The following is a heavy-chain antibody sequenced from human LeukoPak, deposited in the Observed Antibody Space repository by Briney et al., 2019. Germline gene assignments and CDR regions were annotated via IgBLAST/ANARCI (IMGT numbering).Heavy chain of an antibody. Sequence: GGSLRLSCAASGFTLISYWMSWVRQAPGKGLEWVANIKQDGSEKYYVDSVKGRFTISRDNGKNSLYLQMNSLRAEDTAVYYCARDPGYSYGYDYWGQGTLVTVSS. D-gene: IGHD5-18*01. J-gene: IGHJ4*02. CDR1: GFTLISYW. CDR3: ARDPGYSYGYDY. CDR2: IKQDGSEK. V-gene: IGHV3-7*01.